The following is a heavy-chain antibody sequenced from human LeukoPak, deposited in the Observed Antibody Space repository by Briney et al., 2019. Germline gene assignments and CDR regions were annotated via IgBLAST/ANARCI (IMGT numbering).Heavy chain of an antibody. CDR3: ARARYYDILSGYVIDY. Sequence: PSETLSLTCIVSGVSISSSSYYWGWFRQPPGKGLEWIGSIYHSGNTYYNPSLKSRVITSVDTSKNQLSLRLSSVTAADTAVYYCARARYYDILSGYVIDYWGQGTLVTVSS. V-gene: IGHV4-39*07. D-gene: IGHD3-9*01. J-gene: IGHJ4*02. CDR1: GVSISSSSYY. CDR2: IYHSGNT.